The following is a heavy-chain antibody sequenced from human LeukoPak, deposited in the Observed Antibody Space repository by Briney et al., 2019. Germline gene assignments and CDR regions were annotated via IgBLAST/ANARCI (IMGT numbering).Heavy chain of an antibody. V-gene: IGHV3-7*01. D-gene: IGHD5-12*01. CDR1: GLDFSGHW. J-gene: IGHJ4*02. CDR3: AKDLSGYSGYPSG. CDR2: INQNGGEK. Sequence: GGSLRLSCAGSGLDFSGHWMTWFRQAPEKGLEWVANINQNGGEKYYVDSVKGRFTISRDNSKNTLYLQMNSLRPEDTAVYFCAKDLSGYSGYPSGWGQGTQVTVSS.